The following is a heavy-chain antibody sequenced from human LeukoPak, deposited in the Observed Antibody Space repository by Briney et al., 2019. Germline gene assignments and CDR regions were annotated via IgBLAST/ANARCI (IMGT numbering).Heavy chain of an antibody. CDR3: AREGYRGGSSWYDYYYYGMDV. CDR1: GFTFSSYW. D-gene: IGHD6-13*01. V-gene: IGHV3-7*01. J-gene: IGHJ6*02. Sequence: PGGSLRLSCAASGFTFSSYWMSWVRQAPGKGLEWVANIKQDGSEKYYVDSVKGRFTISRDNAKNSLYLQMNSLRAEDTAVYYCAREGYRGGSSWYDYYYYGMDVWGQGTTVTVSS. CDR2: IKQDGSEK.